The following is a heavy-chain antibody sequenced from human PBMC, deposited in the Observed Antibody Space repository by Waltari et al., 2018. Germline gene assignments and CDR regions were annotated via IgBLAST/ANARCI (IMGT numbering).Heavy chain of an antibody. J-gene: IGHJ4*02. CDR2: IIPIFGTA. CDR3: ARSSTSMVVAADY. D-gene: IGHD2-15*01. CDR1: GGTFSSYA. V-gene: IGHV1-69*12. Sequence: QVQLVQSGAEVKKPGSSVTVSCKDSGGTFSSYAISWVRQAPGQGLEWMGGIIPIFGTANYAQKFQGRVTITADESTSTAYMELSSLRSEDTAVYYCARSSTSMVVAADYWGQGTLVTVSP.